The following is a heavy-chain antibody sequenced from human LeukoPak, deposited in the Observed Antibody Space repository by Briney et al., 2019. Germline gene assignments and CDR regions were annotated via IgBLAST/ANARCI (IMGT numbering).Heavy chain of an antibody. D-gene: IGHD6-19*01. CDR1: GGSISSYY. Sequence: PSETLSLTCTVSGGSISSYYWSWIRQPPGKGLEWIGYIYYSGSTNYNPSLKSRVTISVDTSKNQFSLKLSSVTAADTAVYYCARDGRIAVAGFYYYYGMDVWGQGTTVTVSS. J-gene: IGHJ6*02. V-gene: IGHV4-59*01. CDR3: ARDGRIAVAGFYYYYGMDV. CDR2: IYYSGST.